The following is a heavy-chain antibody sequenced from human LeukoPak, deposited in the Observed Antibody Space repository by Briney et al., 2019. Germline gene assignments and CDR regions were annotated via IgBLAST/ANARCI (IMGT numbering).Heavy chain of an antibody. Sequence: ASVKVSCKASGYTFTGYYMHWVRQAPGQGLEWMGWINPNSGGTNYAQKFQGRVTMTRDTSISTAYMELSRLRSDDTAVYYCARESHYYDSSGPYPADYWGQGTLVTVSS. CDR2: INPNSGGT. CDR1: GYTFTGYY. D-gene: IGHD3-22*01. J-gene: IGHJ4*02. V-gene: IGHV1-2*02. CDR3: ARESHYYDSSGPYPADY.